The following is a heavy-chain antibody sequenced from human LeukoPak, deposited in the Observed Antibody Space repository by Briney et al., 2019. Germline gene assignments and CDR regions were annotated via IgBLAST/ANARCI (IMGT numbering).Heavy chain of an antibody. Sequence: GGSLRLSCVASGFTFRSYAMAWVRQAPGKGLEQGLEWVASIIAGGETFYADSVKGRFTLSSDSSRNTVYFQLNNLRVEDTAIYYCARASWVSSTDAVRWGQGTLVTVSS. CDR2: IIAGGET. CDR1: GFTFRSYA. CDR3: ARASWVSSTDAVR. V-gene: IGHV3-23*01. J-gene: IGHJ4*02. D-gene: IGHD3-16*01.